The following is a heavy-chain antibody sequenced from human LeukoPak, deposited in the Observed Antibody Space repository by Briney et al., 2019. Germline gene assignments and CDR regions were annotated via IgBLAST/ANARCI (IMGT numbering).Heavy chain of an antibody. CDR2: INHSGST. CDR1: GGSFSGYY. CDR3: ARVKGHIVVVTGRAFDI. V-gene: IGHV4-34*01. J-gene: IGHJ3*02. D-gene: IGHD2-21*02. Sequence: SETLSLTSAVYGGSFSGYYWSWIREPPGKGLEWSGEINHSGSTNYNPSLKSRVTISVDTSKNQFSLKLSSVTAADTAVYYCARVKGHIVVVTGRAFDIWGQGTMVTVSS.